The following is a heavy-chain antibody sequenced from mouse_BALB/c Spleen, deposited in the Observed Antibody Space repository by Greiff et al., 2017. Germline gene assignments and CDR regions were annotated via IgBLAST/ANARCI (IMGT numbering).Heavy chain of an antibody. J-gene: IGHJ4*01. CDR2: IDPYNGGT. V-gene: IGHV1S135*01. Sequence: EVQLHQSGPELVKPGASVKVSCKASGYAFTSYNMYWVKQSHGKSLEWIGYIDPYNGGTSYNQKFKGKATLTVDKSSSTAYMHLNSLTSEDSAVYYCARVNLGGSSSLYAMDYWGQGTSVTVSS. D-gene: IGHD1-1*01. CDR1: GYAFTSYN. CDR3: ARVNLGGSSSLYAMDY.